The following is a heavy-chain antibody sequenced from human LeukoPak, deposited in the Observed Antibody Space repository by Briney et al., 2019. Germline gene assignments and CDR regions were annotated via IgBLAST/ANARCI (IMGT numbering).Heavy chain of an antibody. D-gene: IGHD3-3*01. Sequence: PGGSLRLSCAASGFTVSSNYMSWVRQAPGKGLEWVSAISGSVGSTYYADSVKGRFTISRDNSKNTLYLQMNSLRAEDTAVYYCAKDLRRGRITIFGVVPHPDAFDIWGQGTMVTVSS. CDR2: ISGSVGST. CDR3: AKDLRRGRITIFGVVPHPDAFDI. J-gene: IGHJ3*02. V-gene: IGHV3-23*01. CDR1: GFTVSSNY.